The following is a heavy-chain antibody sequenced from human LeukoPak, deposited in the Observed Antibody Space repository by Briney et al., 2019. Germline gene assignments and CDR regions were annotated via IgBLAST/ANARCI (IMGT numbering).Heavy chain of an antibody. CDR3: ARGRAGHYFDY. CDR1: GFTFSSYW. Sequence: PGGSLRLSCAASGFTFSSYWMSWVRQAPGKGLEWVSVIYSGGSTYYADSVKGRFTISRDNSKNTLYLQMNSLRAEDTAVYYCARGRAGHYFDYWGQGTLVTVSS. V-gene: IGHV3-53*01. J-gene: IGHJ4*02. CDR2: IYSGGST.